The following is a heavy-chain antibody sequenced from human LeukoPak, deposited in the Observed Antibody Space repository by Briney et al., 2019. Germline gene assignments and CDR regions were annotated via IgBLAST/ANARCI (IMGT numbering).Heavy chain of an antibody. D-gene: IGHD3-22*01. CDR1: GYTFTSYY. CDR2: INPSGGST. J-gene: IGHJ2*01. V-gene: IGHV1-46*01. Sequence: ASVKVSCKASGYTFTSYYMHWVRQAPGQGLEWMGIINPSGGSTSYAQKFQGRVTMTRDTSTSTVYMELSSLRSEDTAVDYCARVRQSYWYFDLWGRGTLVTVSS. CDR3: ARVRQSYWYFDL.